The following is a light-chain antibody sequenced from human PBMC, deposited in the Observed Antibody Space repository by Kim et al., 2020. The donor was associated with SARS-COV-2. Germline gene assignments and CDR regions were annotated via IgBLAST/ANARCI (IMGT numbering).Light chain of an antibody. CDR2: KAS. CDR1: QSISNW. CDR3: QQYNRYST. V-gene: IGKV1-5*03. Sequence: DIQMTQSPSTLSASVGDRVTITCRASQSISNWLAWYQQKPGKAPKLLIYKASSLESGVPSRFSGSGSGTEFTLTISSLQPDDFATYYSQQYNRYSTFGQGTKLEI. J-gene: IGKJ2*01.